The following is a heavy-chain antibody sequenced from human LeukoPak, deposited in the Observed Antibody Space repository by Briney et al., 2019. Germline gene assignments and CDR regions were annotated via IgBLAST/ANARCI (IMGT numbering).Heavy chain of an antibody. CDR2: INPSGGST. D-gene: IGHD3-10*01. V-gene: IGHV1-46*01. Sequence: ASVKVSCKASGGTFSSYAISWVRQAPGQGLEWMGIINPSGGSTSYAQKFQGRVTMTRDTSTSTVYMELSSLRSDDTAVYYCARVRGFYYGSGSPYYYYGMDVWGQGTTVTVSS. CDR3: ARVRGFYYGSGSPYYYYGMDV. CDR1: GGTFSSYA. J-gene: IGHJ6*02.